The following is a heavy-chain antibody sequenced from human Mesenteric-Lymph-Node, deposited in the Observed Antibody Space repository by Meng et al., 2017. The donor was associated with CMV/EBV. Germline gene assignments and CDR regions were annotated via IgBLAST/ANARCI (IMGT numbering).Heavy chain of an antibody. CDR3: ARAIITRYYFYGMDV. D-gene: IGHD3-16*01. Sequence: GESLKISCVGSGFTFDDYGMSWVRQAPGKGLEWVSGVNWNGGDTAYGDSVKGRFTISRDNAKNSLYLQMNRLRAEDTAVYYCARAIITRYYFYGMDVWGQGTTVTVSS. V-gene: IGHV3-20*04. J-gene: IGHJ6*02. CDR2: VNWNGGDT. CDR1: GFTFDDYG.